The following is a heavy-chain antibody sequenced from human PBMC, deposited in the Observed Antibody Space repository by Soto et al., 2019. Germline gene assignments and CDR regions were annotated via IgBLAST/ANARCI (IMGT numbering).Heavy chain of an antibody. J-gene: IGHJ4*02. CDR1: GFTVSSYA. D-gene: IGHD4-17*01. CDR2: ISGSGVIT. Sequence: EVQLLESGGGLVQPGGSLRLSCAASGFTVSSYAMNWVRQAPGKGLEWVSAISGSGVITYYADSVKGRFTISRDNSKNTLYLKITSRRAEDTAEYYWAKVARMTTVPRFPDGAQGPLVTAS. V-gene: IGHV3-23*01. CDR3: AKVARMTTVPRFPD.